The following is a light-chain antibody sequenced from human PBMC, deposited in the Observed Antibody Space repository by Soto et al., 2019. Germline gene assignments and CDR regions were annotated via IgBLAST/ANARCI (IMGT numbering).Light chain of an antibody. CDR3: SSYTSRSTLV. J-gene: IGLJ2*01. CDR2: EVR. CDR1: SRDVGAYNY. Sequence: QSALTQPASVSGSPGQSVTISCTGTSRDVGAYNYVSWYQQHPGKAPKLMIYEVRNRPSGVSNRFSGSKSGNTASLTISGLQAEDEADYYCSSYTSRSTLVFGGGTKLTVL. V-gene: IGLV2-14*01.